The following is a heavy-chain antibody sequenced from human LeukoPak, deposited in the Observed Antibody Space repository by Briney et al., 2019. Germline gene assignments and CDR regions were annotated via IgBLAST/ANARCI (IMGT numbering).Heavy chain of an antibody. J-gene: IGHJ4*02. V-gene: IGHV3-30*02. Sequence: VGSLRLSCAASGFTFSSFGMHWVRQAPGKGLQWVAFIRYDGSDKYYADSVKGRFTISRDNSKNTLFLQMNSLRAEDTAVYYCASLYCSGGSCYSLWGQGTLVTVSS. CDR2: IRYDGSDK. D-gene: IGHD2-15*01. CDR3: ASLYCSGGSCYSL. CDR1: GFTFSSFG.